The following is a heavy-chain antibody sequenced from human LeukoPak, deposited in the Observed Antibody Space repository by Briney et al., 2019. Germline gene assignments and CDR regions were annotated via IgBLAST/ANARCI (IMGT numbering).Heavy chain of an antibody. CDR3: ARGLIHLIVVVPAATRYFDL. CDR1: GGSISSYY. V-gene: IGHV4-4*09. Sequence: SETLSLTCTVSGGSISSYYWSWIRQPPGKGLEWIGYIYTSGSTNYNPSLKSRVTISVDTSKNQFSLKLSSVTAADTAVYYCARGLIHLIVVVPAATRYFDLWGRGTLVTVSS. CDR2: IYTSGST. D-gene: IGHD2-2*01. J-gene: IGHJ2*01.